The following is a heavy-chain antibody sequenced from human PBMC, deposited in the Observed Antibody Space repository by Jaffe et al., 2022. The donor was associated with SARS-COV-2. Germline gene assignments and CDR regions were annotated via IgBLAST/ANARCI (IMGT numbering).Heavy chain of an antibody. D-gene: IGHD6-19*01. J-gene: IGHJ4*02. CDR1: GGSFSGYY. Sequence: QVQLQQWGAGLLKPSETLSLTCAVYGGSFSGYYWSWIRQPPGKGLEWIGEINHSGSTNYNPSLKSRVTISVDTSKNQFSLKLSSVTAADTAVYYCARWRGWNFDYWGQGTLVTVSS. V-gene: IGHV4-34*01. CDR2: INHSGST. CDR3: ARWRGWNFDY.